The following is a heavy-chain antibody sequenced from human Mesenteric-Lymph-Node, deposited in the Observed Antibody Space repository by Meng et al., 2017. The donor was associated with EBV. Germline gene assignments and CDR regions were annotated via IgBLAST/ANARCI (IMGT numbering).Heavy chain of an antibody. J-gene: IGHJ4*02. Sequence: QVQVVQSGPEVKKPGASVKVSCKASGYTFIKYGITWVRQAPGQGLEWMGWISADNGNTIFAQKFQGRVTMTADSSTSTAYMEVTSLTSDDTAVYDCASGGSGINFDYWGQGTLVTVSS. CDR2: ISADNGNT. CDR3: ASGGSGINFDY. V-gene: IGHV1-18*01. CDR1: GYTFIKYG. D-gene: IGHD3-10*01.